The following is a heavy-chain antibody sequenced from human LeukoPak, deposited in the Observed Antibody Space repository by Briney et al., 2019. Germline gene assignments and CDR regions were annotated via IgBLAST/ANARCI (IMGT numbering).Heavy chain of an antibody. V-gene: IGHV3-7*01. Sequence: GGSLRLSCAASGFTFSSYSMNWVRQAPGKGLEWVANIKEDANEEYYVDSVRGRFIISRDNAKNSLFLQMYSLRADDTAVYYCARAGYCTSNSCYSPNFYYMDVWGKGTTVAVSS. CDR3: ARAGYCTSNSCYSPNFYYMDV. CDR2: IKEDANEE. J-gene: IGHJ6*03. D-gene: IGHD2-2*01. CDR1: GFTFSSYS.